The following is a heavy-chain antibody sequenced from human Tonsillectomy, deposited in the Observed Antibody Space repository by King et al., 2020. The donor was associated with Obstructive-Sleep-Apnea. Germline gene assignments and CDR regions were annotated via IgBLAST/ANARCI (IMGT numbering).Heavy chain of an antibody. J-gene: IGHJ4*02. CDR2: ISYDGNNK. V-gene: IGHV3-30-3*01. Sequence: QLVQSGGGVVQPGWSLRLSCTASGFIFSNYAMHWVRQAPGKGLEWVAVISYDGNNKYYADSVRGRFTISRDNSRDTLYLQMNSLRAEETAVYYCARDAETFYDILAGYPNYFDYWGQGTLVTVSS. CDR1: GFIFSNYA. CDR3: ARDAETFYDILAGYPNYFDY. D-gene: IGHD3-9*01.